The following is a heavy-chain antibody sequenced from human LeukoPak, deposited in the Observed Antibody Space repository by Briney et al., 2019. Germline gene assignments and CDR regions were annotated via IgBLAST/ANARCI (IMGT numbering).Heavy chain of an antibody. CDR1: GFTFCSYA. Sequence: PGGFLRLSCAASGFTFCSYAMHWVRQAPGKGLEYVSAISSNGGSTYYANSVKGRFTISRDNSKNTLYLQMGSLRAEDMAVYYCARDQRIVGARYFDYWGQGTLVTVSS. V-gene: IGHV3-64*01. D-gene: IGHD1-26*01. CDR3: ARDQRIVGARYFDY. J-gene: IGHJ4*02. CDR2: ISSNGGST.